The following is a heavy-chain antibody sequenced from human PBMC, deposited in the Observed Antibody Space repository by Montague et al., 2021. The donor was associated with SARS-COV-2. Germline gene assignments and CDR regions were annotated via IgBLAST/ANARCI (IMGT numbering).Heavy chain of an antibody. D-gene: IGHD3-10*01. CDR1: GYSFINYA. CDR2: ISGSGGNT. J-gene: IGHJ4*02. CDR3: VRKNYYGSGSFSTFDY. Sequence: SLRLSCTASGYSFINYAMGWVRRAPGKGLEWVSVISGSGGNTYFADSVRGRFTISRDNSKNTLYLQMNSLRAEDTAVYYCVRKNYYGSGSFSTFDYWGQGTLVTVSS. V-gene: IGHV3-23*01.